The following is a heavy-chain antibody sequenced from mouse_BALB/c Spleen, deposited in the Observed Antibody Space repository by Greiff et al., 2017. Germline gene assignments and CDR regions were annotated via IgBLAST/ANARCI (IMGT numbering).Heavy chain of an antibody. CDR3: ARDLGYGNYEFAY. CDR1: GFSLTSYG. D-gene: IGHD2-10*02. J-gene: IGHJ3*01. CDR2: IWAGGST. V-gene: IGHV2-9*02. Sequence: QVQLQQSGPGLVAPSQSLSITCTVSGFSLTSYGVHWVRQPPGKGLEWLGVIWAGGSTNYNSALMSRLSISKDNSKSQVFLKMNSLQTDDTAMYYCARDLGYGNYEFAYWGQGTLVTVSA.